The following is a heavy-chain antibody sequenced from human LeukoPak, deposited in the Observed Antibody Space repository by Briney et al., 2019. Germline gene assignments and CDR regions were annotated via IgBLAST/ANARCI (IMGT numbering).Heavy chain of an antibody. D-gene: IGHD2-2*01. Sequence: PGGSLRLSCAASGFTVSSNYMSWVRQAPGKGLEWVSAIYSGGSTYYADSVKGRFTISRDNSKNTLYLQMNSLRAEDTAVYYCARLFKVVLAAIHTWGQGTLVTVSS. CDR3: ARLFKVVLAAIHT. V-gene: IGHV3-53*01. CDR2: IYSGGST. J-gene: IGHJ5*02. CDR1: GFTVSSNY.